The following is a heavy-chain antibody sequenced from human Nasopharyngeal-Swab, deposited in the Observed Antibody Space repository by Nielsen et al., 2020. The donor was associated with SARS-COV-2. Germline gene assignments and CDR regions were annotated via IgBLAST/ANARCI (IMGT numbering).Heavy chain of an antibody. D-gene: IGHD2/OR15-2a*01. Sequence: ASVKVSCKASGYTFTSYAMNWVRQAPGQGLEWMGWINTNTGNPTYAQGSTGRFVFSLDTSVSTAYLQISSLKAEDTAVYYCARGNIAIQYYYYGMDVWGQGTTVTVSS. CDR2: INTNTGNP. V-gene: IGHV7-4-1*02. CDR1: GYTFTSYA. J-gene: IGHJ6*02. CDR3: ARGNIAIQYYYYGMDV.